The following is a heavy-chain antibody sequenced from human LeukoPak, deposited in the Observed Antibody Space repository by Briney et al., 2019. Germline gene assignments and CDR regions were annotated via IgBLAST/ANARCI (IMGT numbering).Heavy chain of an antibody. V-gene: IGHV4-39*07. D-gene: IGHD5-18*01. Sequence: SETLSLTCTVSGGSISSSSYYWGWIRQPPGKGLEWIGSIYYSGSTYYNPSLKSRVTISVDTSKNQFSLKLSSVTAADTAVYYCARAPTATGAHLWGQGTMVTVSS. CDR2: IYYSGST. CDR3: ARAPTATGAHL. CDR1: GGSISSSSYY. J-gene: IGHJ3*01.